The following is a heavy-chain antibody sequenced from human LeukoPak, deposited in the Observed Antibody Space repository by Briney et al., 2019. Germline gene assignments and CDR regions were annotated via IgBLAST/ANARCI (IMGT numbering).Heavy chain of an antibody. CDR3: AREEIAYTSPPNYYYYYMDV. CDR2: INPNNGGT. V-gene: IGHV1-2*02. CDR1: GYTLTYHY. Sequence: GASVTVSCKASGYTLTYHYMHWVRQAPGQGLEWMGWINPNNGGTYYSQKFQGRVTVTWDTSISTAYMELHSLRSDDTAVYFCAREEIAYTSPPNYYYYYMDVWGKGTTVTVSS. J-gene: IGHJ6*03. D-gene: IGHD6-19*01.